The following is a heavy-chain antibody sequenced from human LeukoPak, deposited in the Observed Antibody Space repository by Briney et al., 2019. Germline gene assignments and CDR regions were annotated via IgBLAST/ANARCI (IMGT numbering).Heavy chain of an antibody. CDR3: AASANGGYDPHYYYMDV. CDR1: GFTFTSSA. V-gene: IGHV1-58*02. CDR2: IVVGSGNT. J-gene: IGHJ6*03. Sequence: ASVKVSCKASGFTFTSSAMQWVRQARGQRLEWIGWIVVGSGNTNYAQKFRERVTITRDMSTSTAYMELSSLRSEDTAVYYCAASANGGYDPHYYYMDVWGKGTTVTVSS. D-gene: IGHD5-12*01.